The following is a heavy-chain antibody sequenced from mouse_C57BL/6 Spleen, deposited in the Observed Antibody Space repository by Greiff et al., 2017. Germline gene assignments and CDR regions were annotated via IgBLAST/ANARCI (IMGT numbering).Heavy chain of an antibody. J-gene: IGHJ2*01. D-gene: IGHD1-1*01. CDR3: TISGSSYGGFDY. CDR1: GYTFTDYE. CDR2: IDPETGGT. V-gene: IGHV1-15*01. Sequence: VQLQQSGAELVRPGASVTLSCKASGYTFTDYEMHWVKQTPVHGLEWIGAIDPETGGTAYNQKFKGKAILTADKSSSTAYMELRSLTSEDSAVYYCTISGSSYGGFDYWGQGTTLTVSS.